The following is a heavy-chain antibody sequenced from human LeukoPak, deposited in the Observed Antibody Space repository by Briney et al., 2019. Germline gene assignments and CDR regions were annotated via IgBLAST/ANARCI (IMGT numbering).Heavy chain of an antibody. Sequence: SETLSLTCTVSGGSISSYYWSWIRQPPGKGLEWIGYIYYSGSTNYNPSLKSRVTISVDTSKNQFSLKLSSVTAADTAVYYCARESVSIAAAGTTFDYWGQGTLVTVSS. J-gene: IGHJ4*02. CDR1: GGSISSYY. D-gene: IGHD6-13*01. V-gene: IGHV4-59*01. CDR3: ARESVSIAAAGTTFDY. CDR2: IYYSGST.